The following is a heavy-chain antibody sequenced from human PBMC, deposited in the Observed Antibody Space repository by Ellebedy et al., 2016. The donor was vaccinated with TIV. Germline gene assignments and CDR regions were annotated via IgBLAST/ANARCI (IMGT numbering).Heavy chain of an antibody. Sequence: GESLKISCAASGFPFSSYSLNWVRQAPGKGLEWVSSISTISSYADSVRGRFTISRDNAKNSLYLQMNSLRAEDTAVYYCSRGGGCGGGTCYYPDFWGQGTLVTVSS. V-gene: IGHV3-21*01. D-gene: IGHD2-15*01. J-gene: IGHJ4*02. CDR2: ISTISSY. CDR3: SRGGGCGGGTCYYPDF. CDR1: GFPFSSYS.